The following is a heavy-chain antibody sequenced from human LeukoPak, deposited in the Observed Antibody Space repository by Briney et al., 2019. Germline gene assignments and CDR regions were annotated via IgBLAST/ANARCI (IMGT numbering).Heavy chain of an antibody. CDR3: ARRRYSSSWKVITGRFDP. J-gene: IGHJ5*02. D-gene: IGHD6-13*01. Sequence: SETLSLTCAVYGGSFSGYYWSWIRQPPGKGLEWIGEINHSGSTNYNPSLKSRVTISVDTSKNQFSLKLSSVTAADTAVYYCARRRYSSSWKVITGRFDPWGQGTLVTVSS. V-gene: IGHV4-34*01. CDR1: GGSFSGYY. CDR2: INHSGST.